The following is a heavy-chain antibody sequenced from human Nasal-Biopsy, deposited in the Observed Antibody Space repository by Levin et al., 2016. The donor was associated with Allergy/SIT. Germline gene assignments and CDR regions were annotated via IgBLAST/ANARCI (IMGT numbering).Heavy chain of an antibody. V-gene: IGHV4-61*01. Sequence: SETLSLTCSVSGDSVGGVSFSWNWVRLSPGKGLEWIAHIDKSGTTNYNPSLKSRVSMSLDTSKNQFYLRLRSVTAADTAIYFCVASGSGVLYYYGLDVWGQGTKVTVSS. CDR3: VASGSGVLYYYGLDV. CDR2: IDKSGTT. CDR1: GDSVGGVSFS. J-gene: IGHJ6*02. D-gene: IGHD6-25*01.